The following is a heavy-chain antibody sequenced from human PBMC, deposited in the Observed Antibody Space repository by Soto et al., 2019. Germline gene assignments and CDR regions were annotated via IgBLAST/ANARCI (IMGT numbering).Heavy chain of an antibody. CDR2: ISRDGSKT. J-gene: IGHJ4*02. Sequence: GQLVESGGGVVQPGRSLTLSCAASGFTFSSYGIHWVRQTPDKGLEWVAFISRDGSKTYYADSVKGRFTISRDNSKNTLYLEMNSLRAEDTAVYYCARDDEGGSDCDLGYWGQGTLVTVSS. CDR1: GFTFSSYG. V-gene: IGHV3-30-3*01. CDR3: ARDDEGGSDCDLGY. D-gene: IGHD3-10*01.